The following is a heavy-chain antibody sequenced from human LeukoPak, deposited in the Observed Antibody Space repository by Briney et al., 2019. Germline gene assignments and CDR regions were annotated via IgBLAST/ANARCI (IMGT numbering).Heavy chain of an antibody. V-gene: IGHV3-21*01. CDR1: GGSVSSHF. Sequence: ETLSLTCTVSGGSVSSHFWSWIRQPPGKGLEWVSSISSSSSYIYYADSVKGRFTISRDNAKNSLYLQMNSLRAEDTAVYYCARDLHSSRGYWGQGTLVTVSS. D-gene: IGHD6-13*01. CDR3: ARDLHSSRGY. J-gene: IGHJ4*02. CDR2: ISSSSSYI.